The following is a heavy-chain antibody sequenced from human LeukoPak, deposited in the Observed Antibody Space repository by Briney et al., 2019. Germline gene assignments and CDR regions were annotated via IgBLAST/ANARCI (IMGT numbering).Heavy chain of an antibody. Sequence: GGSLRLSCAASGFTFSSYWMHWVRQAPGKGLVWVSRINSDGSSTSYADSVKGRFTISRDNAKNTLYLQMNSLRAEDTAVYYCAGDGRDSSSWTEPDFDYWGQGTLVTVSS. CDR2: INSDGSST. J-gene: IGHJ4*02. D-gene: IGHD6-13*01. CDR1: GFTFSSYW. V-gene: IGHV3-74*01. CDR3: AGDGRDSSSWTEPDFDY.